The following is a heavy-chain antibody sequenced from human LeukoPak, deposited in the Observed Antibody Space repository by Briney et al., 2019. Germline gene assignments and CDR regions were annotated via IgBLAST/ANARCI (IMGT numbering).Heavy chain of an antibody. D-gene: IGHD2-15*01. CDR2: IYHSGST. CDR1: GGSISSGGYS. J-gene: IGHJ3*02. V-gene: IGHV4-30-2*01. CDR3: ASYCSGGSCYPNDAFDI. Sequence: PSQTLSLTCAVSGGSISSGGYSWSWIRQPPGKGLEWIGYIYHSGSTYYNPSLKSRVTISVDRSKNQFSLKQSSVTAADTAVYYCASYCSGGSCYPNDAFDIWGQGTMVTVSS.